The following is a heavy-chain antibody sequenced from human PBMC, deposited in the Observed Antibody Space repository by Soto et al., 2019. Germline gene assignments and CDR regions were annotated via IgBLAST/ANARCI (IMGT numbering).Heavy chain of an antibody. CDR1: GGSFSGYY. J-gene: IGHJ6*02. CDR2: INHSGST. CDR3: ARVSRITIFGVVITAVYGMDV. V-gene: IGHV4-34*01. Sequence: SETLPLTCAVYGGSFSGYYWSWIRQPPGKGLEWIGEINHSGSTNYNPSLKSRVTISVDTSKNQFSLKLSSVTAADTAVYYCARVSRITIFGVVITAVYGMDVWGQGTTVTVSS. D-gene: IGHD3-3*01.